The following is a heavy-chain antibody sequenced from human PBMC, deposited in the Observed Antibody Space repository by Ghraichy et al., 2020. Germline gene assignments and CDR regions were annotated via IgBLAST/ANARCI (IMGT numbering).Heavy chain of an antibody. J-gene: IGHJ4*02. CDR2: IIPIFGTA. CDR1: GGTFSSYA. D-gene: IGHD2-21*02. V-gene: IGHV1-69*13. Sequence: SVKVSCKASGGTFSSYAISWVRQAPGQGLEWMGGIIPIFGTANYAQKFQGRVTITADESTSTAYMELSSLRSEDTAVYYCARGNCGGDCYFDYWGQGTLVTVSS. CDR3: ARGNCGGDCYFDY.